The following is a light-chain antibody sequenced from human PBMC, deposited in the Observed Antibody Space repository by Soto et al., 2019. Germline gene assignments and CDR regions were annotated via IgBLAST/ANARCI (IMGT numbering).Light chain of an antibody. CDR2: LEGSGSY. CDR3: ETWDSNTRV. V-gene: IGLV4-60*02. CDR1: SGHSSYI. J-gene: IGLJ1*01. Sequence: QPVLTQSSSASASLGSSVKLPCTLSSGHSSYIIAWHQQQPGKAPRYLMKLEGSGSYNKGSGVPDRFSGSSSGADRYLTISNLQFEDEADYYCETWDSNTRVFGTGTKVTVL.